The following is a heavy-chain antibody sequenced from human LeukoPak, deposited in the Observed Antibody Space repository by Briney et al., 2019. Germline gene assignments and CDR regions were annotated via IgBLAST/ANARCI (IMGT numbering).Heavy chain of an antibody. CDR1: GGSVSGYY. D-gene: IGHD2-15*01. Sequence: SETLSLTCVVSGGSVSGYYWGWIRQPPGRGLEWIGYVYYSGSTNYNPSFKSRITISVDTSRNQFSLQLSSATAADTAVYYCARIHRYCSGGACYVLDNWGQGTLVAVSS. V-gene: IGHV4-59*02. CDR3: ARIHRYCSGGACYVLDN. J-gene: IGHJ4*02. CDR2: VYYSGST.